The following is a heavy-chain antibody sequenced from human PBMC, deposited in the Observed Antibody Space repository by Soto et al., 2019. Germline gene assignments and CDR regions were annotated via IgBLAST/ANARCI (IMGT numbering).Heavy chain of an antibody. D-gene: IGHD1-20*01. CDR3: ARDITETHRFAY. J-gene: IGHJ4*01. CDR1: GYTFTSYG. Sequence: SVKVSCKASGYTFTSYGISWVRQAPGQGLEWMGGIIPIFGTANYAQKFQGRVTITADESTSTAYMELSSLRSKDTAVYYCARDITETHRFAYSGQGTLVT. CDR2: IIPIFGTA. V-gene: IGHV1-69*13.